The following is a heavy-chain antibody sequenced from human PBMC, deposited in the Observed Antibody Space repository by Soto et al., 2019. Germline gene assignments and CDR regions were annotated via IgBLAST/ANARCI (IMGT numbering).Heavy chain of an antibody. CDR2: ISAHNGDT. V-gene: IGHV1-18*04. Sequence: ASVKVSCKASGYTFNYYGISWWRQSPEQGLEWVGWISAHNGDTKYAQNLQGRLTLTTDTSTSTAYMELTSLTSDDTAVYYCARDWSRYFDSSGLMWFYWGQGTLVTFSS. D-gene: IGHD3-22*01. CDR3: ARDWSRYFDSSGLMWFY. J-gene: IGHJ4*02. CDR1: GYTFNYYG.